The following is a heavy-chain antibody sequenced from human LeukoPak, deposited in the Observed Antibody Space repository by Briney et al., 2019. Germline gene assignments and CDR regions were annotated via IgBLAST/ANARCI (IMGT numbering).Heavy chain of an antibody. CDR3: ALVGYCSGGSCRGIWGFDY. Sequence: GGSLRLSCAASGFTFSSYAMSWVRQTPGKGLEWVSVVSASGSSTYDADSVKGRFTISRDNSENTLYLQMNSLRAEDTAVYYCALVGYCSGGSCRGIWGFDYWGQGTLVTVSS. D-gene: IGHD2-15*01. V-gene: IGHV3-23*01. CDR2: VSASGSST. CDR1: GFTFSSYA. J-gene: IGHJ4*02.